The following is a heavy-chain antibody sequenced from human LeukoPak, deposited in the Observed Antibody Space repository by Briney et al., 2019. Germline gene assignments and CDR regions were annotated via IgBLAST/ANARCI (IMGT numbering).Heavy chain of an antibody. V-gene: IGHV3-7*01. D-gene: IGHD1-26*01. Sequence: GGSLRLSCTVSGFTVSSDSMSWVRQAPGKGLEWVANIKQDGSEKYYVDSVKGRFTISRDNAKNSLYLQMNSLRAEDTAVYYCARDGGGSYYYFDYWGQGTLVTVSS. CDR1: GFTVSSDS. CDR2: IKQDGSEK. CDR3: ARDGGGSYYYFDY. J-gene: IGHJ4*02.